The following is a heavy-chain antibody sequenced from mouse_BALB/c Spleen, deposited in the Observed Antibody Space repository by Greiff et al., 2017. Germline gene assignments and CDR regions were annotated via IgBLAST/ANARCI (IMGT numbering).Heavy chain of an antibody. CDR2: ISDGGSYT. J-gene: IGHJ3*01. Sequence: EVQVVESGGGLVKPGGSLKLSCAASGFTFSDYYMYWVRQTPEKRLEWVATISDGGSYTYYPDSVKGRFTISRDNAKNNLYLQMSSLKSEDTAMYYCARDNGNYGGFAYWGQGTLVTVSA. CDR1: GFTFSDYY. V-gene: IGHV5-4*02. D-gene: IGHD2-1*01. CDR3: ARDNGNYGGFAY.